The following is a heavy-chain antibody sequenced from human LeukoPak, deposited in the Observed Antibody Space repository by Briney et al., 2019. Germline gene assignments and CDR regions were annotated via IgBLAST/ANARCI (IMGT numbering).Heavy chain of an antibody. V-gene: IGHV4-59*01. J-gene: IGHJ5*02. Sequence: SETLSLTCTVSGGSISSYYWSWIRQPPGKGLEWIGYIYYSGSTKYNPSLKSRATISIDTSKNQFSLKLSSVTAADTAVYYCARDGVVNKRWFDPWGQGTLVTVSS. D-gene: IGHD3-3*01. CDR1: GGSISSYY. CDR2: IYYSGST. CDR3: ARDGVVNKRWFDP.